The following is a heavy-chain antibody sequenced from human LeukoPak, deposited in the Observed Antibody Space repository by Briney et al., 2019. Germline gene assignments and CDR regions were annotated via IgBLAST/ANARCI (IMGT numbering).Heavy chain of an antibody. CDR2: INNSGST. CDR1: GGSFSGYY. Sequence: PSETLSLTCAVYGGSFSGYYWSWIRQPPGKGLEWIGEINNSGSTNYNPSLKSRVTISVDTSKNQFSLKLSSVTAADTAAYYCARLPRNPFYYYYGMDVWGQGTTVTVSS. CDR3: ARLPRNPFYYYYGMDV. D-gene: IGHD1-14*01. V-gene: IGHV4-34*01. J-gene: IGHJ6*02.